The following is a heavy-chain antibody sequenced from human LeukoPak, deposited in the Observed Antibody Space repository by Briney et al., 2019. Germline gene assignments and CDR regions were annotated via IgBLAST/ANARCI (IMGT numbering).Heavy chain of an antibody. CDR1: GGTFSSYA. CDR2: IIPIFGTA. Sequence: SVKVSCKASGGTFSSYAISWVRQAPAQGLEWMGGIIPIFGTANYAQKFQGRVTITADESTSTAYMELSSLRSEDTAVYYCAREMLDSSSWYGYFDYWGQGTLVTVSS. CDR3: AREMLDSSSWYGYFDY. J-gene: IGHJ4*02. D-gene: IGHD6-13*01. V-gene: IGHV1-69*13.